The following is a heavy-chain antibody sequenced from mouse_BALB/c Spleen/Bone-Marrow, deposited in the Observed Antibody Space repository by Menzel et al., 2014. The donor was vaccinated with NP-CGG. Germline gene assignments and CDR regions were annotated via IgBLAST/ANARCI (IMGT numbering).Heavy chain of an antibody. CDR1: DYSITSDYA. Sequence: EVQGVESGPGLVKPSQSLSLTCTVTDYSITSDYAWNWIRQFPGNKLEWMGYISYSGGTNYNPSLKSRISITRDTSKNLFFLHLNSVTTEDTATYYCARVYYYRYWYFDVWGAGTTVTVSS. CDR3: ARVYYYRYWYFDV. J-gene: IGHJ1*01. CDR2: ISYSGGT. V-gene: IGHV3-2*02. D-gene: IGHD2-14*01.